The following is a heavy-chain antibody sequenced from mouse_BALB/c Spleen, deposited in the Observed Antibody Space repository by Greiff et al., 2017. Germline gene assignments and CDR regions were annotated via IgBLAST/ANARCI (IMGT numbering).Heavy chain of an antibody. V-gene: IGHV1S56*01. CDR3: AREGLLLYFDY. J-gene: IGHJ2*01. Sequence: VQLQQSGPELVKPGASVRISCKASGYTFTSYYIHWVKQRPGQGLEWIGWIYPGNVNTKYNEKFKGKATLTADKSSSTAYMQLSSLTSEDSAVYFCAREGLLLYFDYWGQGTTLTVSS. D-gene: IGHD2-3*01. CDR1: GYTFTSYY. CDR2: IYPGNVNT.